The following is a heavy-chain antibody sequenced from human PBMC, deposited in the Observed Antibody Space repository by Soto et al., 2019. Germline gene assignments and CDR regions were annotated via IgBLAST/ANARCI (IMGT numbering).Heavy chain of an antibody. CDR2: IWYDGSNK. Sequence: PGGSLRLSCAASGFTFSSYGMHWVRQAPGKGLAWVAVIWYDGSNKYYADSVKGRFTTSRDNSKNTLYLQMNSLRAEDTAVYYCARGPKGRLVGATAYWGQGTLVTVSS. J-gene: IGHJ4*02. V-gene: IGHV3-33*01. CDR3: ARGPKGRLVGATAY. CDR1: GFTFSSYG. D-gene: IGHD1-26*01.